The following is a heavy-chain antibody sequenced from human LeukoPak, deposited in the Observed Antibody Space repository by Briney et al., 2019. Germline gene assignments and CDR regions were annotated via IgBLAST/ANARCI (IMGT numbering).Heavy chain of an antibody. V-gene: IGHV3-74*01. CDR2: INSDGSST. CDR1: GFTFSSYW. D-gene: IGHD3-10*01. J-gene: IGHJ4*02. CDR3: AKALWFGELLPLDY. Sequence: GGSLRLSCAASGFTFSSYWMHWVRQAPGKGLVWVSRINSDGSSTSYADSVKGRFTISRDNSKNTLYLQMNSLRAEDTAVYYCAKALWFGELLPLDYWGQGTLVTVSS.